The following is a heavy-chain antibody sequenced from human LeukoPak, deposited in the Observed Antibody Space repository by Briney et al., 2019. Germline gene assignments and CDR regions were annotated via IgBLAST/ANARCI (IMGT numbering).Heavy chain of an antibody. CDR1: GFTFDDYA. V-gene: IGHV3-9*01. CDR2: ISWNSGSI. CDR3: AKSLDSSGYWDYFDY. J-gene: IGHJ4*02. Sequence: PGGSLRLSCAASGFTFDDYAMHWVRQAPGKGVEWVSGISWNSGSIGYADSVKGRFTISRDNAKNSLYLQMNSLRAEDTALYYCAKSLDSSGYWDYFDYWGQGTLVTVSS. D-gene: IGHD3-22*01.